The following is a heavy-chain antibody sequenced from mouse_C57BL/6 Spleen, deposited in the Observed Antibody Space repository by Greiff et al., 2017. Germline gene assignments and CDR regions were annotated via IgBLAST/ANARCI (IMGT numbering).Heavy chain of an antibody. CDR3: TRDLTGTGAMDY. CDR1: GYTFTSYW. V-gene: IGHV1-5*01. J-gene: IGHJ4*01. Sequence: EVQLQQSGTVLARPGASVKMSCKTSGYTFTSYWMHWVKQRPGQGLEWIGAIYPGNSDTSYNQKFKGKAKLTAVTSASTAYMELSRLTNEDSAVYYCTRDLTGTGAMDYWGQGTSVTVSS. CDR2: IYPGNSDT. D-gene: IGHD4-1*01.